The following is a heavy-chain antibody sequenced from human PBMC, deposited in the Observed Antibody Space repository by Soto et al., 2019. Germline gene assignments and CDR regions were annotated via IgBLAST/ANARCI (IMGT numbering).Heavy chain of an antibody. Sequence: QVQLVQSGAEVKKPGSSVKVSCKASGGTFSRYGISWVRQAPGHGLEWMGGIIPIFGTTNYAQKFQGRVTITADESTGTAYMELSSLRSEDTGVYYCASSAAGNYYYGMDVWGQGATVTVSS. CDR3: ASSAAGNYYYGMDV. CDR2: IIPIFGTT. J-gene: IGHJ6*02. CDR1: GGTFSRYG. D-gene: IGHD2-15*01. V-gene: IGHV1-69*12.